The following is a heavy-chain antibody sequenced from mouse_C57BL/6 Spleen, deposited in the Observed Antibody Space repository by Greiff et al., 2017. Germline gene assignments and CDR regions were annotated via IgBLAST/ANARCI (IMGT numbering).Heavy chain of an antibody. CDR2: IYPGDGDT. J-gene: IGHJ4*01. Sequence: VQLQQSGAELVKPGASVKISCKASGYAFSSYWMNWVKQRPGKGLEWIGQIYPGDGDTNYNGKFKGKATLTADKSSSTAYMQLSSLTSEDSAVYFCAREGRSYYAMDYWGQGTSVTVSS. V-gene: IGHV1-80*01. CDR3: AREGRSYYAMDY. CDR1: GYAFSSYW.